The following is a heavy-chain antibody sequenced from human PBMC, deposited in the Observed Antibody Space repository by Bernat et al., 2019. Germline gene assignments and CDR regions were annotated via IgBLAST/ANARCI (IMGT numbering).Heavy chain of an antibody. J-gene: IGHJ4*01. CDR2: INAGNGNT. CDR3: ARVGGRDYRYADY. CDR1: GYTFTTYA. D-gene: IGHD4-17*01. V-gene: IGHV1-3*01. Sequence: QVQLVQSGAEVKKPGASVKVSCKASGYTFTTYAMHWVRQAPGQRLEWMGWINAGNGNTKYSQKFQDRVTITRDTSASTAYMELSSLRSEDMAVYYCARVGGRDYRYADYWGHGTLVTVSS.